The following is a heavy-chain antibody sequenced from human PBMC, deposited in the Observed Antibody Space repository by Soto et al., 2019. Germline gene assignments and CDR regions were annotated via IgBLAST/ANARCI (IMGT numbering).Heavy chain of an antibody. V-gene: IGHV3-23*01. J-gene: IGHJ4*02. D-gene: IGHD2-8*01. CDR3: AKDRDSYVYGIRIDF. CDR1: GLTFSSYA. Sequence: GGSLRLSCAASGLTFSSYAMTWVRQAPGKGLEWVSGISASGSSTYYAGSVKGRFTISRDNSKNTLYVQMNSLRVEDTAIYYCAKDRDSYVYGIRIDFWGQGTLVTVSS. CDR2: ISASGSST.